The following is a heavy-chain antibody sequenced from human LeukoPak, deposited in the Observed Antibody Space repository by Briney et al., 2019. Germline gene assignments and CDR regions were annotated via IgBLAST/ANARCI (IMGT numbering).Heavy chain of an antibody. CDR2: IHPNSGDP. J-gene: IGHJ4*02. V-gene: IGHV1-2*02. CDR1: GYTFTSYN. Sequence: GASVKVSCKASGYTFTSYNMHWVRQAPGQGLEWVGWIHPNSGDPNYAQKFQGRVTLTRDMSTSTAYMEVSRLTSDDTAVYYCARAHYFDTSAYQYYFDYWGQGTLVTVSS. D-gene: IGHD3-22*01. CDR3: ARAHYFDTSAYQYYFDY.